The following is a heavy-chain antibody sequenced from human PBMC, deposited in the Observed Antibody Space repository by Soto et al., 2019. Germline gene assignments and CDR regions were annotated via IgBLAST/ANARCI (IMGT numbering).Heavy chain of an antibody. CDR1: GFTFSSYS. D-gene: IGHD2-2*02. CDR2: ISSSSSYI. V-gene: IGHV3-21*01. CDR3: ASTVVVPAAILGTDDAFDI. J-gene: IGHJ3*02. Sequence: EVQLVESGGGLVKPGGSLRLSCAASGFTFSSYSMNWVRQAPGKGLEWVSSISSSSSYIYYADSVKGRFTISRDNAKNSLYLQMNSLRAEDTAVYYCASTVVVPAAILGTDDAFDIWGQGTMVTVSS.